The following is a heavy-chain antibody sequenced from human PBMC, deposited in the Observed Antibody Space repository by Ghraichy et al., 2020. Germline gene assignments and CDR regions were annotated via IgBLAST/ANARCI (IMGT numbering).Heavy chain of an antibody. CDR2: INHSGTT. V-gene: IGHV4-34*01. CDR3: ARHEYSYYYFDY. J-gene: IGHJ4*02. CDR1: GGSLSGYY. Sequence: ESLNISCAVYGGSLSGYYWSWIRQPPGKGLEWIGEINHSGTTTNYNPSLKSRITISLATSNNQFSLKVSSVTAADTAVYYCARHEYSYYYFDYWGQGTLVTVSS. D-gene: IGHD1-26*01.